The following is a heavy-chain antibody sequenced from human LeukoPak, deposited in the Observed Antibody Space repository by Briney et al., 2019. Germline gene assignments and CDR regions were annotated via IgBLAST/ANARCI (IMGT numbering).Heavy chain of an antibody. CDR1: GYTFTSYG. J-gene: IGHJ6*02. V-gene: IGHV1-18*01. CDR2: ISAYNGNT. D-gene: IGHD3-3*01. CDR3: ARAGGIRRITIFGVVTNLYGMDV. Sequence: GASVKVSCKASGYTFTSYGISWVRQAPGQGLEWMGWISAYNGNTNYAQKLQGRVTMTTDTSTSTAYMELRSLRSEDTAVYYCARAGGIRRITIFGVVTNLYGMDVWGQGTTVTVSS.